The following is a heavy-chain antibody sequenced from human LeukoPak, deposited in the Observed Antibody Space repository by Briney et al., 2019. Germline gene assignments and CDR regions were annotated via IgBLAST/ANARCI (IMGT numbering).Heavy chain of an antibody. Sequence: SETLSLTCTVSGGSISSYYWSWIRQPPGKGLEWIGYIYYSGSTNYNPSLKSRVTISVDTSKNQFSLKLTSVTAADTAVFYCARSRSGSYSYFDYWGQGTLVTVSS. CDR3: ARSRSGSYSYFDY. CDR2: IYYSGST. V-gene: IGHV4-59*01. J-gene: IGHJ4*02. D-gene: IGHD3-10*01. CDR1: GGSISSYY.